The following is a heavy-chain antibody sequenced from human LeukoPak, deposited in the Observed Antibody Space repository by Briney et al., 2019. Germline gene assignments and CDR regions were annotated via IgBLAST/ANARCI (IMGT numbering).Heavy chain of an antibody. D-gene: IGHD1-26*01. J-gene: IGHJ4*02. V-gene: IGHV3-66*02. CDR1: GFTVSSNY. CDR2: ISPSGDIT. CDR3: AKAGTVVGATPNFDY. Sequence: GGSLRLSCAASGFTVSSNYMSWVRQAPGKGLGWVSGISPSGDITYYADSVKGRFTISRDNSKNTLYLQMNSLRAEDTAVYYCAKAGTVVGATPNFDYWGQGTLVTVSS.